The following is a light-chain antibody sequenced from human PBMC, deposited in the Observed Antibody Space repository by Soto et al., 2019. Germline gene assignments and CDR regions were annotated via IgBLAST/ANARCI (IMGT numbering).Light chain of an antibody. CDR3: QKYNSAPFT. J-gene: IGKJ3*01. Sequence: QMTQSPSSLSASVGDSVTITCRASQGISNYLAWYQQTPGKIPKLLIYASSTFQSGVPYPFSGRGSGTVFTLTISSLQPEDVAAYYCQKYNSAPFTFGPGTKVDLK. CDR1: QGISNY. V-gene: IGKV1-27*01. CDR2: ASS.